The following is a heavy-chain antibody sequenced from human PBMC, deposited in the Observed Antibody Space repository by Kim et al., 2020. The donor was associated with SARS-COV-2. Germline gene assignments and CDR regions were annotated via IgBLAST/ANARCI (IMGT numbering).Heavy chain of an antibody. D-gene: IGHD2-8*02. J-gene: IGHJ5*01. Sequence: SETLSLTCSVSSASVDSYYWTWVRQPPGKGLEWIGFIFHSGDTKYNPSLKSRVTMSVDTSKNQFSLSLTSVTAADTAVYYCARVLGYCSGGVCYPYNWF. CDR3: ARVLGYCSGGVCYPYNWF. CDR1: SASVDSYY. CDR2: IFHSGDT. V-gene: IGHV4-59*02.